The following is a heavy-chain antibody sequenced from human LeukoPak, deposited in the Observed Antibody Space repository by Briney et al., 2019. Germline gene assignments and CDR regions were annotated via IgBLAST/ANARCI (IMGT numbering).Heavy chain of an antibody. CDR2: IYHSGST. J-gene: IGHJ5*02. V-gene: IGHV4-4*02. D-gene: IGHD6-13*01. Sequence: RPSETLSLTCAVSGGSITSGNWWSWVRQPPGKGLEWIGEIYHSGSTNYNPSLKSRVTISVDKSKNQFSLILNSVTAADAAVYYCARGVPAAGSIRFDPWGQGTLVTVSS. CDR3: ARGVPAAGSIRFDP. CDR1: GGSITSGNW.